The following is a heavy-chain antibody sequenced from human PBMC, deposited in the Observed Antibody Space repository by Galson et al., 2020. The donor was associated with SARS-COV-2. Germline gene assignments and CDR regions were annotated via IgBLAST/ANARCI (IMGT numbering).Heavy chain of an antibody. CDR1: GGTFSTNT. V-gene: IGHV1-69*13. Sequence: SVKVSCKASGGTFSTNTITWVRQAPGQGLEWMGGIIPIFGTANYAQKFQGRVTITADESTSTVYLEISSLRPEDTAVYYCARDMGAAAGSTGLDYWGQGTLVTVSS. D-gene: IGHD6-13*01. J-gene: IGHJ4*02. CDR2: IIPIFGTA. CDR3: ARDMGAAAGSTGLDY.